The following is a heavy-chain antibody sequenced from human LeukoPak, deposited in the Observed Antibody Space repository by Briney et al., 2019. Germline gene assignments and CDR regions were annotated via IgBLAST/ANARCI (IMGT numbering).Heavy chain of an antibody. CDR3: ARAGYDSSGYSTYYFDY. CDR1: GGSINSGGYY. CDR2: IYYSGNA. D-gene: IGHD3-22*01. V-gene: IGHV4-31*03. Sequence: SETLSLACTVSGGSINSGGYYWSWIRQHPGKGLEWIGYIYYSGNAYYNPSLKSRVTISVDTSKNQFSLKLSSVTAADTAVYYCARAGYDSSGYSTYYFDYWGQGTLVTVSS. J-gene: IGHJ4*02.